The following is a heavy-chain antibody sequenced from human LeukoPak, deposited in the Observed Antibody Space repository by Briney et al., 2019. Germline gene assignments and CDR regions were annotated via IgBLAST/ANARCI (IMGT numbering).Heavy chain of an antibody. J-gene: IGHJ4*02. CDR1: GFTFSSYS. CDR2: ISSSSSYI. V-gene: IGHV3-21*01. D-gene: IGHD5-12*01. CDR3: ASHSGYDFQKRDY. Sequence: GGSLRLSCAASGFTFSSYSMNWVRQAPGKGLEWVSSISSSSSYIYYADSVKGRFTISRDNAKNSLYLQMNSLRAEDTAVYYCASHSGYDFQKRDYWGQGTLVTVSS.